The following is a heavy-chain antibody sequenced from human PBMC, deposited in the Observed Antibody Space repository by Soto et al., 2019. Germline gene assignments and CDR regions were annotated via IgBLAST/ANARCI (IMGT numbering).Heavy chain of an antibody. V-gene: IGHV4-59*01. Sequence: SETLSLTCTVSGGSISSYYWSWIRQPPGKGLEWIGYIYYSGSTNYNPSLKSRVTISVDTSKNQFSLKLSSVTAADTAVYYCARARKVVVVAATKPYYYYYMDVWGKGTTVTVSS. J-gene: IGHJ6*03. CDR1: GGSISSYY. CDR3: ARARKVVVVAATKPYYYYYMDV. D-gene: IGHD2-15*01. CDR2: IYYSGST.